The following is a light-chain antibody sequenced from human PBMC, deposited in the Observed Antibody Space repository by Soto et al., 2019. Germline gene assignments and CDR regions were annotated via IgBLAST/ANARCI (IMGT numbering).Light chain of an antibody. J-gene: IGLJ1*01. CDR2: DVT. CDR1: SSDVGGYNF. V-gene: IGLV2-14*03. Sequence: QSALTQPASVSGSPGQSITISCTGTSSDVGGYNFVSWYQHHPGKAPKLIIYDVTNRPSGISNRFSGSKSGNTASLTISGVQAEDEADYYCTSYTSSITYVFGTGTKLTVL. CDR3: TSYTSSITYV.